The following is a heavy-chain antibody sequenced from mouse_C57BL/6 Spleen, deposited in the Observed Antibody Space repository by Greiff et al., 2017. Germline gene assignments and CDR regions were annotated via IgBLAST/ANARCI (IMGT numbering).Heavy chain of an antibody. CDR2: IYPGSGNT. J-gene: IGHJ2*01. D-gene: IGHD3-2*02. Sequence: VQVVESGPELVKPGASVKISCKASGYTFTDYYINWVKQRPGQGLEWIGWIYPGSGNTKYNEKFKGKATLTVDTSSSTAYMQLSSLTSEDSAVYFCAREVDSSGSYYFDYWGQGTTLTVSS. CDR1: GYTFTDYY. V-gene: IGHV1-84*01. CDR3: AREVDSSGSYYFDY.